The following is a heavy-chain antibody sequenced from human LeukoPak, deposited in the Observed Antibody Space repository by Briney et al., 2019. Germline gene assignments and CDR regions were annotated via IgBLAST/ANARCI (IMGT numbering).Heavy chain of an antibody. Sequence: GGSLRLSCAASGFTFSSYEMNWVRQAPGKWLEWVSYISSSGSTIYYADSVKGRFTISRDNARNSLYLQMNSLRAEDTAVHYCARGQGAYSGYDYDYWGQGTLVTVSS. CDR3: ARGQGAYSGYDYDY. D-gene: IGHD5-12*01. V-gene: IGHV3-48*03. CDR2: ISSSGSTI. J-gene: IGHJ4*02. CDR1: GFTFSSYE.